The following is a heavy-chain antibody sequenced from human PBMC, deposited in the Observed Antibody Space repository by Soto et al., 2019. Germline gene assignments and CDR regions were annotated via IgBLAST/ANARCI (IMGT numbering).Heavy chain of an antibody. Sequence: PSETLSLTCTVSGGSISSGGYYWSWIRQHPGKGLEWIGYIYYSGSTYYNPSLKSRVTISVDTSKNQFSLKLSSVTAADTAVYYCAREARGVISNYYYYYGMDVWGQGTTVTVSS. CDR2: IYYSGST. J-gene: IGHJ6*02. CDR1: GGSISSGGYY. V-gene: IGHV4-31*03. D-gene: IGHD3-10*01. CDR3: AREARGVISNYYYYYGMDV.